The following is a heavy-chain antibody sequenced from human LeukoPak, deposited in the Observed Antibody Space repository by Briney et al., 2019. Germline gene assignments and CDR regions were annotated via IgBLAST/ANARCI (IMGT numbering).Heavy chain of an antibody. V-gene: IGHV1-69*13. J-gene: IGHJ5*02. CDR1: GGTFCSYA. D-gene: IGHD2-2*01. CDR3: ARGQIVVVPAAMGYGWFDP. Sequence: SVKVSCKASGGTFCSYAISWVRQAPGQGLEWMGGIIPIFGTANYAQKLQGRVTITADESTSTAYMELSSLRSEDTAVYYCARGQIVVVPAAMGYGWFDPWGQGTLVTVSS. CDR2: IIPIFGTA.